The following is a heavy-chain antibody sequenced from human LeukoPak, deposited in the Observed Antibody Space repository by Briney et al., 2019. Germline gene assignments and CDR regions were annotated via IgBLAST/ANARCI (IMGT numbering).Heavy chain of an antibody. J-gene: IGHJ4*02. V-gene: IGHV1-69*13. D-gene: IGHD3-10*01. CDR2: IIPIFGTA. CDR1: GGTFSSYE. CDR3: ARSGYVVRDLYYFDY. Sequence: GASVKVSCKASGGTFSSYEISWVRQAPGQGLEWMGGIIPIFGTANYAQKFQGRVTITADESTSTAYMELSSLRSEDTAVYYCARSGYVVRDLYYFDYWGQGTLVTVSS.